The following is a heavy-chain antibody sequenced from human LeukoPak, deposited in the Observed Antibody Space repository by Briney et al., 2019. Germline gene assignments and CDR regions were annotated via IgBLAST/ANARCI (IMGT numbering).Heavy chain of an antibody. J-gene: IGHJ3*02. CDR3: ARDIGYCSGGSCYRDDAFDI. Sequence: GGSLRLSCAASGFTVSSNYMSWVRQAPGKGLEWVSVIYSGGSTYYADSVKGRFTISRDNSKNTLYLQMNSLRAEDTAVYYCARDIGYCSGGSCYRDDAFDIWGQGTMVTVSS. V-gene: IGHV3-66*01. CDR1: GFTVSSNY. D-gene: IGHD2-15*01. CDR2: IYSGGST.